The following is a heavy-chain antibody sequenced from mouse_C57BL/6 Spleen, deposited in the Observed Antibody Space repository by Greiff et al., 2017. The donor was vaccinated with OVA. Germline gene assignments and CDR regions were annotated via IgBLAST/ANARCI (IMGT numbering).Heavy chain of an antibody. CDR3: ARDQRLLFAMDY. V-gene: IGHV5-4*01. D-gene: IGHD3-2*02. CDR2: ISDGGSYT. Sequence: EVKLVESGGGLVKPGGSLKLSCAASGFTFSSYAMSWVRQTPEKRLEWVATISDGGSYTYYPDNVKGRFTISRDNAKNNLYLQMSHLKSEDTAMYYCARDQRLLFAMDYWGQGTSVTVSS. J-gene: IGHJ4*01. CDR1: GFTFSSYA.